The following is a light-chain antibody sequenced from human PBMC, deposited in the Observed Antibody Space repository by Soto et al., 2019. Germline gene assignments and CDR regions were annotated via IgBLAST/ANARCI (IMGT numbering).Light chain of an antibody. Sequence: EIALTQSPGTLSLSPGERATLSCRASQSVTTSYLAWYQQKPGQAARLLMYSASSRATGAPDRFSGSGSGTDFTLPISRLEPEDFAVYYCQQYGSSPATFGPGTKVDIK. CDR2: SAS. CDR1: QSVTTSY. V-gene: IGKV3-20*01. J-gene: IGKJ3*01. CDR3: QQYGSSPAT.